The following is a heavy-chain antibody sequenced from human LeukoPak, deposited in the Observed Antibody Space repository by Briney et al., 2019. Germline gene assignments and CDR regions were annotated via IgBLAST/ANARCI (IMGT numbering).Heavy chain of an antibody. CDR3: AREDQYQLLLGFDY. J-gene: IGHJ4*02. V-gene: IGHV1-18*01. D-gene: IGHD2-2*01. CDR2: ISAYNGNT. Sequence: ASVKVYSTASGYTFTSYGISWLRQAPGQRLEWMGWISAYNGNTNYAQKLQGRVTMHTDTSTSTAYMELRSLRADDTAVYYCAREDQYQLLLGFDYWGQGTLVTVSS. CDR1: GYTFTSYG.